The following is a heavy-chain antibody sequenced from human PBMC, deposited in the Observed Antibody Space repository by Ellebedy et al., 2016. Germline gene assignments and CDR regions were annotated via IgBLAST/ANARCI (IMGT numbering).Heavy chain of an antibody. J-gene: IGHJ2*01. CDR2: ISGGGSTV. CDR3: ARKGGIVLVPAASWDFDL. D-gene: IGHD2-2*01. V-gene: IGHV3-11*01. Sequence: GGSLRLXXAASGFAFSDYYMHWIRQAPGKGPEWVSYISGGGSTVQYADSVKGRFIISRDNAKASLYLQMTSLTADDTAVYYCARKGGIVLVPAASWDFDLWGRGTRVTVSS. CDR1: GFAFSDYY.